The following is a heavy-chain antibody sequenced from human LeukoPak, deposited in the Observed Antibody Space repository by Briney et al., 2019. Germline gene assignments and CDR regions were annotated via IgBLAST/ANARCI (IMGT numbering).Heavy chain of an antibody. Sequence: GGSLRLSCAASGFTVSSYCMRWVRQAPGKGLEWVAVISDDGSNKYYDAFVKGRLTISRDNYKNTLYLKMNRLKPEDTAVYYCTTDPVGSSFAFDIWGQGTMVTVSS. CDR3: TTDPVGSSFAFDI. J-gene: IGHJ3*02. D-gene: IGHD6-13*01. CDR2: ISDDGSNK. V-gene: IGHV3-30*03. CDR1: GFTVSSYC.